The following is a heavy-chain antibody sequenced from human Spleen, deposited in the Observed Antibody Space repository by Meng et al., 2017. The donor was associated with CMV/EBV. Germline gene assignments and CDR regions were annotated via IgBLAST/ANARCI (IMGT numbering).Heavy chain of an antibody. D-gene: IGHD5-24*01. CDR1: GGTFSTYT. CDR3: ARDDNPAKFDP. CDR2: FIRMIGIA. J-gene: IGHJ5*02. V-gene: IGHV1-69*04. Sequence: SVKVSCKASGGTFSTYTVSWVRQAPGQGLEWMGKFIRMIGIANYAQMFQGRVTITADKPTSTTYLELSGLRSEDTAVYYCARDDNPAKFDPWGQGTLVTVSS.